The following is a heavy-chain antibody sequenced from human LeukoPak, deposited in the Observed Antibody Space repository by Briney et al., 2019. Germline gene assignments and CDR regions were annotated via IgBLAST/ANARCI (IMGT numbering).Heavy chain of an antibody. Sequence: GGSLRLSCAASGFTFSSHAMSWVRQAPGKGLEWVSVISGSGGDTYYADSVKGRFTISRGNSKNTLYVQMNSLGAEDTAVYYCAKGPNDSSNYLFEYWGQGTLVTVSS. CDR2: ISGSGGDT. J-gene: IGHJ4*02. D-gene: IGHD4-11*01. V-gene: IGHV3-23*01. CDR3: AKGPNDSSNYLFEY. CDR1: GFTFSSHA.